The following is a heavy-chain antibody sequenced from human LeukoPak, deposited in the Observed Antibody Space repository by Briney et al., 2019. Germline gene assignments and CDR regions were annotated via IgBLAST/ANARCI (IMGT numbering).Heavy chain of an antibody. D-gene: IGHD1-1*01. V-gene: IGHV4-59*01. CDR1: GGSISSYY. CDR2: IYYSGST. Sequence: PSETLSLTCTVSGGSISSYYWSWLRQPPGKGLEWIGYIYYSGSTNYNPSLKSRVTISVDTSKNQFSLKLSSVTAADTAVYYCASVNWLDPSFDYWGQGTLVTVSS. CDR3: ASVNWLDPSFDY. J-gene: IGHJ4*02.